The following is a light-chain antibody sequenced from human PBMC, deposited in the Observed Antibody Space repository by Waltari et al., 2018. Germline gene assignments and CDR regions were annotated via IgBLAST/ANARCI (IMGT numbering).Light chain of an antibody. Sequence: QPVLTQPPSSSASPGESARLTCTLPSDINVGDFNIYWYQQKPGSPPRFLLYYNSDSEKATGSGVPSRFSGSKDASANAGILLISGLQSEDEADYYCMFWPSNVWVFGGGTKLTVL. CDR3: MFWPSNVWV. J-gene: IGLJ3*02. CDR2: YNSDSEK. V-gene: IGLV5-37*01. CDR1: SDINVGDFN.